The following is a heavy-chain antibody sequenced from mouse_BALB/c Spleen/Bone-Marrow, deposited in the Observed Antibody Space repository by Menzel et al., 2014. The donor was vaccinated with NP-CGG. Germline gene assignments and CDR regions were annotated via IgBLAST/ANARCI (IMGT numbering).Heavy chain of an antibody. CDR2: INPSTGYA. V-gene: IGHV1-7*01. CDR1: GYTFTDTW. CDR3: ARDY. J-gene: IGHJ2*01. Sequence: VQLQQSGAELAKPGASVKMSCKASGYTFTDTWIHWIKQRPGQGLEWIGYINPSTGYAEYNQNFKDKATLTVDKSSSTAYVQLSSLTSEDSAVYYCARDYWGQGTTLTVSS.